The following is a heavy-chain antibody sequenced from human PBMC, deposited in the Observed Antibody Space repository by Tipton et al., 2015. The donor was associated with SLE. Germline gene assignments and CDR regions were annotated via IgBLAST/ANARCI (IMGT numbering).Heavy chain of an antibody. D-gene: IGHD4-17*01. CDR1: GFTFSSHE. CDR2: MYSGGTT. J-gene: IGHJ2*01. V-gene: IGHV3-66*01. Sequence: SLRLSCEASGFTFSSHEMIWVRQAPGKGLEWVSVMYSGGTTYYADSMKGRFTIYRDNSKNTMYLQMNSLRPEDTAVYYCAKDKGFRDYVGWYFDLWGRGTLVTVSS. CDR3: AKDKGFRDYVGWYFDL.